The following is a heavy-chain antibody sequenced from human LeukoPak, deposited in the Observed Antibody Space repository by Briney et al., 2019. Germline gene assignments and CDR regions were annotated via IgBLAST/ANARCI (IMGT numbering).Heavy chain of an antibody. V-gene: IGHV3-30-3*01. D-gene: IGHD4-17*01. J-gene: IGHJ4*02. Sequence: GGSLRLSCAASGFTFSSYAMHWVRQAPGKGLEWVAVISYDGSNKYYADSVKGRFTISRDNSKNTLYLQMNSLRAEDTAVYYCARGTLWPLTTNYFDYWGQGTLVTVSS. CDR1: GFTFSSYA. CDR3: ARGTLWPLTTNYFDY. CDR2: ISYDGSNK.